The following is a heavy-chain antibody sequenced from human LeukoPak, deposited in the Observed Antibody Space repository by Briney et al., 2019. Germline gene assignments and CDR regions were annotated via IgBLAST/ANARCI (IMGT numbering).Heavy chain of an antibody. CDR1: GYTVTGYD. CDR3: ARVGESSSWFLDV. D-gene: IGHD6-13*01. V-gene: IGHV1-2*02. J-gene: IGHJ6*02. Sequence: GAPVRASCTASGYTVTGYDMQWVRRAPGQGLECMGWINPNSGGTNYAQKFQGRVTMTRDTSISTAYMELSRLRSDDTAVDYSARVGESSSWFLDVWGQGTTVTVSS. CDR2: INPNSGGT.